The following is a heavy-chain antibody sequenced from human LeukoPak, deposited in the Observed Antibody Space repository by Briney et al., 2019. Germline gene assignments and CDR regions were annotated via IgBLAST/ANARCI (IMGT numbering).Heavy chain of an antibody. CDR2: IRRNTDTGTT. Sequence: TGGSLRLSCAASGFNFADTWMNWVRQPPGKGLEWVGLIRRNTDTGTTDYAAPVKGRFTISRDDSKNTLYPQMNGLKTEDTAVYYCNTQQGSWALNYWGQGVLVTVSS. D-gene: IGHD7-27*01. V-gene: IGHV3-15*07. CDR1: GFNFADTW. CDR3: NTQQGSWALNY. J-gene: IGHJ4*02.